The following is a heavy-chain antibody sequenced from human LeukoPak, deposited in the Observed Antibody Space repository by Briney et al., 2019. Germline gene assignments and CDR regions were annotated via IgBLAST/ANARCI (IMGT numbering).Heavy chain of an antibody. D-gene: IGHD3-10*01. V-gene: IGHV3-30-3*01. J-gene: IGHJ5*02. CDR3: ARGLRGSGSSRRDYNWFDP. CDR1: GFSFSDFS. CDR2: ISKDGINK. Sequence: PGGSLRLSCAASGFSFSDFSMHWVRQAPGKGLDWVAVISKDGINKYYADSVKGRFTIFRDNSKNTLYLQMNSLRAEDTAVYYCARGLRGSGSSRRDYNWFDPWGQGTLVTVSA.